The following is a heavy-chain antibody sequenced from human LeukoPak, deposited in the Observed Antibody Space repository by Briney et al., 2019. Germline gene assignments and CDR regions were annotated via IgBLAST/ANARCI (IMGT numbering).Heavy chain of an antibody. CDR2: INWNGGST. CDR1: GFTFDDYG. V-gene: IGHV3-20*04. D-gene: IGHD3-22*01. CDR3: ARRYYDSSGYYLPDY. J-gene: IGHJ4*02. Sequence: GGSLRLSCAASGFTFDDYGMSWVHQAPGKGLEWVSGINWNGGSTGYADSVKGRFTISRDNAKNSLYLQMNSLRAEDTAVYYCARRYYDSSGYYLPDYWGQGTLVTVSS.